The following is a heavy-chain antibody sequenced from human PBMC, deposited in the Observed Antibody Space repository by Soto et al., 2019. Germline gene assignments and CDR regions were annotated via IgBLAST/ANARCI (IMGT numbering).Heavy chain of an antibody. CDR2: IYYSGST. CDR3: ARRHSTYFDY. Sequence: WVRQARGQRLEWIGGIYYSGSTYYNPSLKSRVTISVDTSKNQFSLKLSSVTAADTAVYYCARRHSTYFDYWGQGTLVTVSS. V-gene: IGHV4-30-2*03. J-gene: IGHJ4*02. D-gene: IGHD2-2*01.